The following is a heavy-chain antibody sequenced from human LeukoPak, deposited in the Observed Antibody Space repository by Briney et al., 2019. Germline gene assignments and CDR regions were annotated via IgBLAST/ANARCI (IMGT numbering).Heavy chain of an antibody. D-gene: IGHD3-10*01. J-gene: IGHJ4*02. V-gene: IGHV3-30-3*01. CDR1: GFTFSSCA. Sequence: GGSLRLSCAASGFTFSSCAMSWVRQAPGKGLEWVAVISYDGSNKYYADSVKGRFTISRDNSKNTLYLQMNSLRAEDTAVYYCARDRVDYWGQGTLVTVSS. CDR3: ARDRVDY. CDR2: ISYDGSNK.